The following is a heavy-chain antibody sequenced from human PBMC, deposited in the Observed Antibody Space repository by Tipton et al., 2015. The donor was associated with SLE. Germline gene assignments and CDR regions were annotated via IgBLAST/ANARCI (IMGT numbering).Heavy chain of an antibody. V-gene: IGHV4-39*07. J-gene: IGHJ6*02. CDR2: IYYSGST. D-gene: IGHD6-19*01. CDR3: ARPYSSGRWGRYYGMDV. Sequence: LRLSCAVSGGSISSGGYSWGWIRQPPGKGLEWIGSIYYSGSTYYNPSLKSRVTISVDTSKNQFSLKLSSVTAADTAVYYCARPYSSGRWGRYYGMDVWGQGTTVTVSS. CDR1: GGSISSGGYS.